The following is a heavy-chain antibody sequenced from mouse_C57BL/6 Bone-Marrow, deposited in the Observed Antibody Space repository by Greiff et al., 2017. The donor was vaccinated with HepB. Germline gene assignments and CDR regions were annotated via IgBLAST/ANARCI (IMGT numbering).Heavy chain of an antibody. CDR1: GFSFTSYG. V-gene: IGHV2-5*01. Sequence: VQLKESGPGLVQPSQSLSITCTVSGFSFTSYGVHWVRQSPGKGLAWLGVIWRGGSTDYNAAFMSRLSITKDNSKSQVFFKMNSLQADDTAIYYCAKRGLLWYCDVWGTGTTVTVSS. CDR3: AKRGLLWYCDV. CDR2: IWRGGST. D-gene: IGHD3-2*02. J-gene: IGHJ1*03.